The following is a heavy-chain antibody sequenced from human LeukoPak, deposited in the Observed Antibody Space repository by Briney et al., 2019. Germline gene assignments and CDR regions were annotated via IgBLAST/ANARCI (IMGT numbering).Heavy chain of an antibody. CDR1: GYTFTSYY. J-gene: IGHJ6*03. CDR2: INPSGGGT. V-gene: IGHV1-46*01. Sequence: ASVKVSCKASGYTFTSYYTHWVRRAPRQGLEWMGIINPSGGGTTYSPKYQGRVTMTRATSTSTVYMELSSLTSDDTAVYYCARNGVGSGSYEPASYFYYMDVWGKGTTVTVSS. CDR3: ARNGVGSGSYEPASYFYYMDV. D-gene: IGHD3-10*01.